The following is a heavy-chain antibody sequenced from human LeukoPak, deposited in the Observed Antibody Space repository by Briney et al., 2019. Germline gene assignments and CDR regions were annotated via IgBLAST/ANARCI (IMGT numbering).Heavy chain of an antibody. J-gene: IGHJ4*02. Sequence: SETLSLTCTVSGGSISSYYWSWIRQPPGKGLEWIGYIYYSENTNYNPSLKSRVTISVDTSKNQFSLKLSSVTAADTAVYYCARSHKAMAGEGLFDYWGQGTPVTVSS. CDR2: IYYSENT. V-gene: IGHV4-59*01. D-gene: IGHD5-18*01. CDR1: GGSISSYY. CDR3: ARSHKAMAGEGLFDY.